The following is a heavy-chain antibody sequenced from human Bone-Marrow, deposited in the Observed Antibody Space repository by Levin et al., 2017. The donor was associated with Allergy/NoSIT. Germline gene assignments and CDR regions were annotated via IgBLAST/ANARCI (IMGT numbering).Heavy chain of an antibody. CDR2: VFHAGTK. Sequence: PSETLSLTCTVSGDSIFSNNWWNWVRQSPGKGLEWIGEVFHAGTKKYNPSLRSRVTISVDKSKNEFSLTLTAGTAADTPIYYFPRGGFPYSGWYGRSDYCGQGILVTVSS. V-gene: IGHV4-4*02. CDR1: GDSIFSNNW. D-gene: IGHD6-19*01. J-gene: IGHJ4*02. CDR3: PRGGFPYSGWYGRSDY.